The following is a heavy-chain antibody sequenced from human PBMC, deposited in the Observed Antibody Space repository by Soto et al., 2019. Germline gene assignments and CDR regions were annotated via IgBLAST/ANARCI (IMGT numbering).Heavy chain of an antibody. CDR2: IIPVFGTA. J-gene: IGHJ6*02. Sequence: QVQLVQSGAEVKKPGSSVRVSCKASGGTLSNYGISWVRQAPGQGLEWMGGIIPVFGTANYAQKFQGRVTITADESKSTVYMALTSLRSEDTAVYYCSRGDATKIVVTTYYAMDVWGQGTTVSVSS. V-gene: IGHV1-69*12. CDR1: GGTLSNYG. CDR3: SRGDATKIVVTTYYAMDV. D-gene: IGHD4-17*01.